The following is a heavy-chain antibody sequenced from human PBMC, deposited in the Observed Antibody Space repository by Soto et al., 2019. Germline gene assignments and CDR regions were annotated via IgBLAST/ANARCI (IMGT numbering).Heavy chain of an antibody. CDR2: IYPGDSDT. V-gene: IGHV5-51*01. CDR1: GYSFTRYW. D-gene: IGHD5-18*01. CDR3: ARQRYGGKYYYGMDV. Sequence: GESLKLSCTGSGYSFTRYWIGWARQMPGKGLEWMGIIYPGDSDTRYSPSFQGQVTISADKSISTAYVQWSSLKASDTAMYYCARQRYGGKYYYGMDVWGQGTTVTVSS. J-gene: IGHJ6*02.